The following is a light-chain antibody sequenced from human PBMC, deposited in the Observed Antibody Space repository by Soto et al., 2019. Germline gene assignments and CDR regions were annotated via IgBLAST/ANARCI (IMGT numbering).Light chain of an antibody. CDR2: GAS. CDR1: QCVSSTY. Sequence: EIVLTQSPGTLSLSPGERATLSCRASQCVSSTYLAWYQQKPGQAPRLLISGASSRATGIPDRFSGSGSGTDFTLIISRLEPEDFAVYYCQQYGRSSTFGQGTKVEIK. V-gene: IGKV3-20*01. J-gene: IGKJ1*01. CDR3: QQYGRSST.